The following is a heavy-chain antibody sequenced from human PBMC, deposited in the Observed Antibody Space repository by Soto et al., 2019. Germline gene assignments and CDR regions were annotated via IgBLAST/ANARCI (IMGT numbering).Heavy chain of an antibody. Sequence: HPWGSRGLACAASGLTFNVHSMNWVRRAPGKGLEWVSYISSTSSARYYADSVRGRFTISRDNAKYSLYLQMNSLTDEDTAVYYCARDSDIYYGMDVWGQGTTVTVSS. J-gene: IGHJ6*02. CDR3: ARDSDIYYGMDV. CDR1: GLTFNVHS. V-gene: IGHV3-48*02. CDR2: ISSTSSAR. D-gene: IGHD3-9*01.